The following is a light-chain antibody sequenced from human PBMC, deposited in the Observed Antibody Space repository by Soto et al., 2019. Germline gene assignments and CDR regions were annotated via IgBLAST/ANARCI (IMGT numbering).Light chain of an antibody. CDR3: SSWDDTLNIML. CDR1: SSNIGRNL. V-gene: IGLV1-44*01. J-gene: IGLJ2*01. CDR2: SND. Sequence: QSVLTQPPSASGTPGQTVTISCSGGSSNIGRNLVHWYQQIPGAAPKLLIYSNDKRPSGVPDRFSGSKSGASASLAISGLQSEDEADYYCSSWDDTLNIMLFGGGTKLTVL.